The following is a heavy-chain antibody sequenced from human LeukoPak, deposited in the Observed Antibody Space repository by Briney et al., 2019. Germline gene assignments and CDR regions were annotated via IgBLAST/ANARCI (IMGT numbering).Heavy chain of an antibody. J-gene: IGHJ4*02. V-gene: IGHV4-61*02. D-gene: IGHD2-21*01. CDR2: IYTSGST. Sequence: SETLSLTCTVSGGSISSGRYYGSWIRQPAGKGREWIGRIYTSGSTNYNPSLKSRVTISVDTSKNQFSLKLSSVTAADTAVYYCARDFASRSFDYWGQGTLVTVSS. CDR3: ARDFASRSFDY. CDR1: GGSISSGRYY.